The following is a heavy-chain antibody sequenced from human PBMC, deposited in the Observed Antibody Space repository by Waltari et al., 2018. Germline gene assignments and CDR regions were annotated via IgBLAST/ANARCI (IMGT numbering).Heavy chain of an antibody. CDR3: ATAAARDAFDI. V-gene: IGHV1-69-2*01. CDR1: GYTFTDYY. J-gene: IGHJ3*02. CDR2: VDPEDGET. D-gene: IGHD2-2*01. Sequence: EVQLVQSGAEVKKPGATVKISCKASGYTFTDYYMHWVQQAPGKGLEWMGRVDPEDGETRYAEKFQGRVTITADTSTDTAYMELSSRRSEDTAVYYCATAAARDAFDIWGQGTMVTVSS.